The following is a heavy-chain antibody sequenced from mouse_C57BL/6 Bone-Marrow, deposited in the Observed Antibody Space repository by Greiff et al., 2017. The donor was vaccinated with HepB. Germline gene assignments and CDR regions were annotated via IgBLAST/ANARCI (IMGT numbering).Heavy chain of an antibody. Sequence: EVKLMESGPELVKPGDSVKISCKASGYSFTGYFMNWVMQSHGKSLEWIGRINPYNGDTFYNQKFKGKATLTVDKSSSTAHMELRSLTSEDSAVYYCARSRGNPFDYWGQGTTLTVSS. CDR2: INPYNGDT. CDR1: GYSFTGYF. D-gene: IGHD2-1*01. J-gene: IGHJ2*01. CDR3: ARSRGNPFDY. V-gene: IGHV1-20*01.